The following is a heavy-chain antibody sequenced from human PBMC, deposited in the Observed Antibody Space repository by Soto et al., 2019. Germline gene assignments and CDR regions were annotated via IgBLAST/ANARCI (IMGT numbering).Heavy chain of an antibody. D-gene: IGHD2-15*01. CDR2: ISGSGGST. CDR3: ARSEEDIVVVVAVFDY. J-gene: IGHJ4*02. CDR1: GFTFSSYA. V-gene: IGHV3-23*01. Sequence: PGGSLRLSCAASGFTFSSYAMSWVRQAPGKGLEWVPAISGSGGSTYYADSMKGRFTISRDNSKNTLYLQMNSLRAEDTAVYYCARSEEDIVVVVAVFDYWGQGTLVTVSS.